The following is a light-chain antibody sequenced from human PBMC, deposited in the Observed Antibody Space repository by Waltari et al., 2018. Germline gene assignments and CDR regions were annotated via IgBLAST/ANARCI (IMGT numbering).Light chain of an antibody. CDR1: SRDSGGYEY. J-gene: IGLJ2*01. CDR3: SSFTSSTTGI. Sequence: SALTQPDSVSGSPGQSITISCSGISRDSGGYEYVSWYQQHPGKAPKVIIYDVNNRPSGFSHRFSGSKSGSSASLTISGLQAEDEADYYCSSFTSSTTGIFGGGTKVTVL. CDR2: DVN. V-gene: IGLV2-14*03.